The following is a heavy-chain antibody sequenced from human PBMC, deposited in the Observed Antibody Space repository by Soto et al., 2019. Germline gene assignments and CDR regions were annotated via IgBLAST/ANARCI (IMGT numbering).Heavy chain of an antibody. CDR2: ISVSGGST. CDR1: GFTFSSYA. CDR3: ASNTRYDPPVY. V-gene: IGHV3-23*01. J-gene: IGHJ4*02. Sequence: EVQLLESGGGLVQPGGSLRLSCAASGFTFSSYAMSWVRQAPGKGLAWVSGISVSGGSTYYADSVKGRFTISRDNSKNTLYLQMKSLRAEDTAVYYCASNTRYDPPVYWGQGTLVTVYS. D-gene: IGHD3-16*01.